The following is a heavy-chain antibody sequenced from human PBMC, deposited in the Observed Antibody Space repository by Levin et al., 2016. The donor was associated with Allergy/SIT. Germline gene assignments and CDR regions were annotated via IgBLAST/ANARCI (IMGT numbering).Heavy chain of an antibody. Sequence: ASVKVSCKASGYPFISYDINWVRQAPGQRLEWMGIIKPSSGDSSHAQQFQGRLNLTSDTSASTVYLELSSLRSEDTAVYYCARGGTTETTSYGVDVWGLGTTVTVSS. CDR2: IKPSSGDS. D-gene: IGHD1-1*01. CDR3: ARGGTTETTSYGVDV. J-gene: IGHJ6*02. V-gene: IGHV1-46*01. CDR1: GYPFISYD.